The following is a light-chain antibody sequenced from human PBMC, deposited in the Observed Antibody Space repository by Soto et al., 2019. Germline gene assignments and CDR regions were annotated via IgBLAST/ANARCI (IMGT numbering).Light chain of an antibody. CDR3: YQYNDSFPYT. V-gene: IGKV1-5*03. J-gene: IGKJ2*01. CDR1: QSISSW. Sequence: DIQMTQSPSTLSASVGDRVTITCRASQSISSWLAWYQQKPGTAPKLLIYEASTLESGVPSRFSGSRSGTEFTPTVSSLQPDDFATYYCYQYNDSFPYTFGQGTKLEIK. CDR2: EAS.